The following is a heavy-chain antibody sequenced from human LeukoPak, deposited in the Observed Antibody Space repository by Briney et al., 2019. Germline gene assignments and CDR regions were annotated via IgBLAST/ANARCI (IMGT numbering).Heavy chain of an antibody. CDR2: IDPSDSYT. CDR3: ARQGHNFFDY. V-gene: IGHV5-10-1*01. CDR1: GYSFTSYW. J-gene: IGHJ4*02. Sequence: GESLSISWKGSGYSFTSYWISWVRQMPGKGLEWMGRIDPSDSYTNYSPSFQGHVTISADKSISTAYLQWSTLKASDTAMYYCARQGHNFFDYWGQGTLVTVSS.